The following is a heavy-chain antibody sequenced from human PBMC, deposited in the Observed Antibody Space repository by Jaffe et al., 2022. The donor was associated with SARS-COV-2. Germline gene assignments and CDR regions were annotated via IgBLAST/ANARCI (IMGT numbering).Heavy chain of an antibody. Sequence: QVQLVESGGGVVQPGRSLRLSCAASGFTFSSYGMHWVRQAPGKGLEWVAVISYDGSNKYYADSVKGRFTISRDNSKNTLYLQMNSLRAEDTAVYYCAKASLAAAGTWFDPWGQGTLVTVSS. V-gene: IGHV3-30*18. CDR1: GFTFSSYG. J-gene: IGHJ5*02. CDR3: AKASLAAAGTWFDP. D-gene: IGHD6-13*01. CDR2: ISYDGSNK.